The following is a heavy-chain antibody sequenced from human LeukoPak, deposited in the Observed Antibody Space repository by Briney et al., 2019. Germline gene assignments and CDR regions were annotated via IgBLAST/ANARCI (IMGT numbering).Heavy chain of an antibody. D-gene: IGHD3-22*01. V-gene: IGHV3-23*01. Sequence: GGSLRLSCAASGFTLSSYAMSWVRQAPGKGLEWVSAISGSGGSTYYADSVKGRFTISRDNSKNTLYLQMNSLRAEDTAVYYCAKELGYYYDSSGYYPFDYWGQGTLVTVSS. CDR3: AKELGYYYDSSGYYPFDY. J-gene: IGHJ4*02. CDR2: ISGSGGST. CDR1: GFTLSSYA.